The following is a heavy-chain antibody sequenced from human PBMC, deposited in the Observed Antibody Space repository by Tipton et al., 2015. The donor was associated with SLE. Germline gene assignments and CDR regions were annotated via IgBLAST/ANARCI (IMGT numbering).Heavy chain of an antibody. Sequence: TLSLTYAVYGGSFSGYYWSWIRQPPGKGLEWIGEINHSGSTNYNPSLKSRVTISVDTSKNQFSLKLSSVTAADTAVYYCARQSYYDFWSGYPKGMDVWGQGTTVTVSS. CDR2: INHSGST. CDR1: GGSFSGYY. CDR3: ARQSYYDFWSGYPKGMDV. D-gene: IGHD3-3*01. V-gene: IGHV4-34*01. J-gene: IGHJ6*02.